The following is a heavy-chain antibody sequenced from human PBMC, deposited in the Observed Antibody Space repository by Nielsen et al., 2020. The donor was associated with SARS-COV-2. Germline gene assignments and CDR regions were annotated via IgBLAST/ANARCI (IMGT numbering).Heavy chain of an antibody. J-gene: IGHJ4*02. CDR3: ARDAYENYYDSSGIPDY. CDR2: ISYDGSNK. Sequence: GGSLRLSCAASGFTFSSYGMHWVRQAPGKGLEWVAVISYDGSNKYYADSVKGRFTISRDNSKNTLYLQMNSLRAEDTAVYYCARDAYENYYDSSGIPDYWGQGTLVTVSS. D-gene: IGHD3-22*01. V-gene: IGHV3-33*05. CDR1: GFTFSSYG.